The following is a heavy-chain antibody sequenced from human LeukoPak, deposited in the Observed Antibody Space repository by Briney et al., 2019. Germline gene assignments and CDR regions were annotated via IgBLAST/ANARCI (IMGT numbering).Heavy chain of an antibody. Sequence: GGSLRLSCAASGFTFSSYGMSWVRQAPGKGLEWVSAISGSGGSTYYADSVKGRFTISRDNSKNTLYLQMNSLRAEDTAIYYCARTSWNDIPYLDYWGQGTLVTVSS. CDR2: ISGSGGST. D-gene: IGHD1-1*01. CDR1: GFTFSSYG. V-gene: IGHV3-23*01. J-gene: IGHJ4*02. CDR3: ARTSWNDIPYLDY.